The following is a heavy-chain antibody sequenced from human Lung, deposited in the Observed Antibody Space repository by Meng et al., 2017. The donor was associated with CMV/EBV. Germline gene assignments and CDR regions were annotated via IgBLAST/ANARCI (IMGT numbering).Heavy chain of an antibody. D-gene: IGHD3-3*01. J-gene: IGHJ6*02. V-gene: IGHV1-18*01. Sequence: ASXXVSXKASGYTFTSYGISWVRQAPGQGLEWMGWISAYKGNTNYAQKLQGRVTMTTDTSTSTAYMELRSLRSDDTAVYYCARVRYYDFWSGYFNGMDVWXQGTTVTVSS. CDR3: ARVRYYDFWSGYFNGMDV. CDR1: GYTFTSYG. CDR2: ISAYKGNT.